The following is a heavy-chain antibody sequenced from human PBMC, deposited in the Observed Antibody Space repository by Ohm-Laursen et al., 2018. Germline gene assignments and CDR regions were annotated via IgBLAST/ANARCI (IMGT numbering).Heavy chain of an antibody. V-gene: IGHV3-53*01. CDR2: IHSGGST. D-gene: IGHD2-21*01. CDR3: ATDVPNCGGECPDY. J-gene: IGHJ4*02. CDR1: GFTVSSNY. Sequence: SLRLSCAASGFTVSSNYMSWVRQAPGKGLEWVSVIHSGGSTYYADSVKGRFTISRDNSRNTLYLQMNSLRADDTAVYYCATDVPNCGGECPDYWGRGTLVTVSS.